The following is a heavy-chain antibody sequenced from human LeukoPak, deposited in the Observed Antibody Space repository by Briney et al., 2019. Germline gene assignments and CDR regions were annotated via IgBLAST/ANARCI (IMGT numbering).Heavy chain of an antibody. V-gene: IGHV3-13*01. CDR2: IYSPGDT. J-gene: IGHJ3*01. CDR1: GFIFSSYD. Sequence: GGSLRLSCAASGFIFSSYDMHWVRQATGKGLEGVSAIYSPGDTHYAGSVKGRVTISRDNAENSGYLQLNSLRAGDTAVYYCVRGQCSSSGCSTRVSGLDVWGQGTVVTVFS. D-gene: IGHD2-2*01. CDR3: VRGQCSSSGCSTRVSGLDV.